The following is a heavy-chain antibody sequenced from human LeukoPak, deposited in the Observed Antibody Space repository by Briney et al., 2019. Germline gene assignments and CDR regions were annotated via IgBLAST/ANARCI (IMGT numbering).Heavy chain of an antibody. V-gene: IGHV4-39*07. D-gene: IGHD6-19*01. CDR1: GGSISSSSYY. Sequence: SETLSLTCTVSGGSISSSSYYWGWIRQPPGEGLQWIGSIYYSGSTYYNPSLKSRVTISVDTSKNQFSLKLSSVTAADTAVYYCARDLGDYSSGWYSGGGDAFDIWGQGTMVTVSS. CDR2: IYYSGST. CDR3: ARDLGDYSSGWYSGGGDAFDI. J-gene: IGHJ3*02.